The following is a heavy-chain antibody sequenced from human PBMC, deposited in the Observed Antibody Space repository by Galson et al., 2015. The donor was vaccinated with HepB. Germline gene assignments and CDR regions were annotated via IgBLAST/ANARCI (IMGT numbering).Heavy chain of an antibody. V-gene: IGHV3-48*01. J-gene: IGHJ4*02. CDR1: GFNFNDYS. Sequence: ALRLSCAASGFNFNDYSMHWFRQAPGKGLEWVSYISGSSSTIPYAASAKGRFTISRDNATSSLYLQMNNLRVEDTAVYYCGSDWSDGDYVPVRYWGQGALVTVSS. D-gene: IGHD4-17*01. CDR2: ISGSSSTI. CDR3: GSDWSDGDYVPVRY.